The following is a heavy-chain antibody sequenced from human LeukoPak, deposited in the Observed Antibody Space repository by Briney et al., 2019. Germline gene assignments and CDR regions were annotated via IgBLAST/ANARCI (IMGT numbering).Heavy chain of an antibody. CDR2: IYYSGST. CDR3: ARGGLMVTWSDP. D-gene: IGHD5-18*01. Sequence: PSETLSLTCTVSGGSISSYYWSWIRQPPVKGLEWIGYIYYSGSTNYNPSLKSRVTISVDTSKNQFSLKLSSVTAADTAVYYCARGGLMVTWSDPWGQGTLVTVSS. J-gene: IGHJ5*02. CDR1: GGSISSYY. V-gene: IGHV4-59*01.